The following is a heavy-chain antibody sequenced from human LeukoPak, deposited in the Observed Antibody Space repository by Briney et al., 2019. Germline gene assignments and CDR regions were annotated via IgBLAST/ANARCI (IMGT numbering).Heavy chain of an antibody. CDR3: TRQGYYYDSSGHQSGLFDY. V-gene: IGHV4-38-2*01. CDR1: GYSISSGYY. Sequence: SETLSLTYAVSGYSISSGYYWGWIRQPPGKGLEWIGSIYHSGSTYYNPSLKSRVTISVDTSKNQFSLKLSSVTAAGTAVYYCTRQGYYYDSSGHQSGLFDYWGQGTLVTVSS. J-gene: IGHJ4*02. CDR2: IYHSGST. D-gene: IGHD3-22*01.